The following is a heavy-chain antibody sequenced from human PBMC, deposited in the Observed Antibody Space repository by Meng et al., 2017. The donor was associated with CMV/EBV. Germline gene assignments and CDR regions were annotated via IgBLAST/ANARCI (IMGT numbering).Heavy chain of an antibody. CDR1: GGSFSGYY. J-gene: IGHJ6*02. V-gene: IGHV4-34*01. D-gene: IGHD2-2*01. CDR3: ARGAKLGYCSSTSCAGVSYYGMDV. Sequence: SETLSLTCAVYGGSFSGYYWSWIRQPPGKGLEWIGEINHSGSTNYNPSLKSRVTISVDTSKNQFSLKLSSVTAADTAVYYCARGAKLGYCSSTSCAGVSYYGMDVWGQGTTVTVSS. CDR2: INHSGST.